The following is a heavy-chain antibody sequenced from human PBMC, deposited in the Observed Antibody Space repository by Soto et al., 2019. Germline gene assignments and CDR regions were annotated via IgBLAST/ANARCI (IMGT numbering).Heavy chain of an antibody. CDR1: GFTFSSYA. J-gene: IGHJ4*02. V-gene: IGHV3-30-3*01. Sequence: QVQLVESEGGVVQPGRSLRLSCAASGFTFSSYAMHWVRQAPGNGLEWVAVISYDGSNKYYADSVKGRFTISRDNSKNTLYLQMNSLRAEDTAVYYCARETVVTARTPVWDYWGQGTLVTVSS. CDR2: ISYDGSNK. CDR3: ARETVVTARTPVWDY. D-gene: IGHD2-21*02.